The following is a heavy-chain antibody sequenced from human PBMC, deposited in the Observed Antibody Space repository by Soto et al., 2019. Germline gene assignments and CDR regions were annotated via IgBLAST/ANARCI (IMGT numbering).Heavy chain of an antibody. V-gene: IGHV4-31*03. J-gene: IGHJ5*02. CDR1: GGSISSGGYY. CDR2: IYYSGST. D-gene: IGHD5-12*01. Sequence: KSSETLSLTCTVSGGSISSGGYYWSWIRQHPGKGLEWIGYIYYSGSTYYNPSLKSRVTISVDTSKNQFSLKLSSVTAADTAVYYCARVNIVDSSEFDPWGQGTLVTVSS. CDR3: ARVNIVDSSEFDP.